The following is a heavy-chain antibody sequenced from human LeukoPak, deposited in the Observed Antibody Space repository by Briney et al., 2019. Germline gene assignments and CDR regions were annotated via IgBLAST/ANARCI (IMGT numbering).Heavy chain of an antibody. CDR2: ISAYNGNT. D-gene: IGHD1-1*01. J-gene: IGHJ3*02. V-gene: IGHV1-18*01. Sequence: ASVKVSCKASGYTFTSYGISWVRQAPGQGLEWMGWISAYNGNTNYAQKLQGRVTITADESTSTAYMELSSLRSEDTAVYYCARSWTTGFDAFDIWGQGTMVTVSS. CDR3: ARSWTTGFDAFDI. CDR1: GYTFTSYG.